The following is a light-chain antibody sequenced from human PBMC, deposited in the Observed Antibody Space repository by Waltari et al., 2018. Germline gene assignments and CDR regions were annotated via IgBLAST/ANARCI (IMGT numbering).Light chain of an antibody. CDR3: QSFDSSLSASV. J-gene: IGLJ3*02. V-gene: IGLV1-40*01. CDR2: GNT. CDR1: RSNFGEGYD. Sequence: QSVLTQPPSMSGSPGQKVTIPCTGGRSNFGEGYDVHWYQQFPGTSPKLLIFGNTNRPSGVPGRFSGSKSGTSASLAIAGLQSEDEAVYYCQSFDSSLSASVFGGGTKLTVV.